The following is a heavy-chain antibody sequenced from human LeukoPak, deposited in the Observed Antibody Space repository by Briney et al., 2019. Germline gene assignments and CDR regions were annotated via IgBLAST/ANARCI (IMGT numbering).Heavy chain of an antibody. V-gene: IGHV4-39*07. CDR1: GGPISSSSYY. CDR2: IYYSGST. J-gene: IGHJ5*02. D-gene: IGHD5-24*01. CDR3: ARDADEMARVNWFDP. Sequence: SETLSLTCTVSGGPISSSSYYWGWIRQPPGKGLERIGSIYYSGSTYYNPSLKSRVTISVDTSKNQFSLKLSSVTAADTAVYYCARDADEMARVNWFDPWGQGTLVTVSS.